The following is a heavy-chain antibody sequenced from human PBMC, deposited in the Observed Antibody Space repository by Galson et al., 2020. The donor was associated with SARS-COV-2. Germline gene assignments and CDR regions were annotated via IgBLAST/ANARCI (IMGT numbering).Heavy chain of an antibody. CDR1: GGSFSGYY. J-gene: IGHJ6*02. V-gene: IGHV4-34*01. CDR2: INHSGSS. D-gene: IGHD3-10*01. Sequence: SETLSLTCAVYGGSFSGYYWTWIRQPPGKGLEWIGEINHSGSSSYNPSLKSRVTMSVDTSKNQFSLKLRSVTAADTGVYYCAKRNEVVWFGQLLRSNYDYGMDVWGQGTTVTVFS. CDR3: AKRNEVVWFGQLLRSNYDYGMDV.